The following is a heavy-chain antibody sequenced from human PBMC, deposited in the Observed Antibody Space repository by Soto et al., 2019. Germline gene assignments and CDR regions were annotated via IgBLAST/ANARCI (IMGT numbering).Heavy chain of an antibody. CDR3: AKYTGSGDWRGGMDV. J-gene: IGHJ6*02. Sequence: GGSLRLSCAASGFTFSSYGMHWVRQAPGKGLEWVAVISYDGSNKYYADSVKGRFTISRDNSKNTLYLQMNSLRAEDTAVYYCAKYTGSGDWRGGMDVWGQGTTVTVSS. D-gene: IGHD7-27*01. CDR2: ISYDGSNK. V-gene: IGHV3-30*18. CDR1: GFTFSSYG.